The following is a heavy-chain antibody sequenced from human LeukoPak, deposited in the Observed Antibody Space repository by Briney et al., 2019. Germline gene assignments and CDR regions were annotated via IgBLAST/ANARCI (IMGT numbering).Heavy chain of an antibody. CDR3: ARSFAY. CDR2: ISTSGNTI. J-gene: IGHJ4*02. Sequence: GGSLRLSCAASEFSVGSNYMTWVRQAPGKGLEWVSYISTSGNTIYYADSVKGRFTISRDNAKNSLYLQMNSLRAEDTAVYYCARSFAYWGQGTLVTVSS. V-gene: IGHV3-11*01. CDR1: EFSVGSNY.